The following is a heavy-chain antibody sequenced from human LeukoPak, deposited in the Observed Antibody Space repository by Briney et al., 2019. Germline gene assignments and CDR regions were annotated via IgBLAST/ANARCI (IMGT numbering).Heavy chain of an antibody. CDR1: GFIFSDHY. Sequence: GRSLRLSCAASGFIFSDHYMDCVRQAPGKGLEWVGRIRNKANGYTTAYAASVKGRFTISRDDSKNSLYLQMNSLKTEHTAVYYCARTYSSSWYSTYFDYWGQGTLVTVSS. D-gene: IGHD6-13*01. J-gene: IGHJ4*02. CDR2: IRNKANGYTT. V-gene: IGHV3-72*01. CDR3: ARTYSSSWYSTYFDY.